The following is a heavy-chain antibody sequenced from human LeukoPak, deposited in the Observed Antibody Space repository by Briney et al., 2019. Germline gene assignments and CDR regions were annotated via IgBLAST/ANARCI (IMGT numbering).Heavy chain of an antibody. CDR2: IKQDRSEK. J-gene: IGHJ4*02. V-gene: IGHV3-7*01. Sequence: PGGSLRLSCAASGFTFSDYYMSWIRQAPGKGLEWVANIKQDRSEKYYVDSVKGRFTISRDNAKNSLYLQMNRLRAEDTAVYYCARVKAYNDYVWGSYRTSWVFDYWGQGTLVTVSS. CDR1: GFTFSDYY. D-gene: IGHD3-16*02. CDR3: ARVKAYNDYVWGSYRTSWVFDY.